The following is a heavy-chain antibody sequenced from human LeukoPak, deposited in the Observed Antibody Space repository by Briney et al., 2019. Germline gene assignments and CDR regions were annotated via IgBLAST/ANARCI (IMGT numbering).Heavy chain of an antibody. CDR3: ARFGPAATELTQYYYYYMDV. D-gene: IGHD2-2*01. Sequence: GGSLRLSCAASGFTFSDYYMSWIRQAPGKGLEWVSYISSSGSTIYYADSVKGRFTISRDNAKNSLYLQMNSLRAEDTAVYYCARFGPAATELTQYYYYYMDVWGKGTTVTVSS. CDR2: ISSSGSTI. J-gene: IGHJ6*03. V-gene: IGHV3-11*04. CDR1: GFTFSDYY.